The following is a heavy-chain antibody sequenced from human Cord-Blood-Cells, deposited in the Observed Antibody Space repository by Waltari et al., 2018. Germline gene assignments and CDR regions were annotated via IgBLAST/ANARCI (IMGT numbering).Heavy chain of an antibody. CDR1: GFPFSSYS. J-gene: IGHJ6*02. CDR2: ISSSSSYI. V-gene: IGHV3-21*01. CDR3: ARFRDYGMDV. Sequence: EVQLVASGGGLVKPGGSLRLSCAASGFPFSSYSMTWVRQAPGKGLEWVSSISSSSSYIYYADSVKGRFTISRDNAKNSLYLQMNSLRAEDTAVYYCARFRDYGMDVWGQGTTVTVSS.